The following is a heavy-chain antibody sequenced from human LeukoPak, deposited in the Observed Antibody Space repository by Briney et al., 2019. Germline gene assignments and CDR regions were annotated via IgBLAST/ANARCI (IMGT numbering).Heavy chain of an antibody. V-gene: IGHV1-2*02. J-gene: IGHJ5*02. CDR2: INPNSGGT. CDR1: GYTFSGYG. D-gene: IGHD2-2*01. CDR3: ASDCSSTSCQNWFDP. Sequence: ASVKVSCKTSGYTFSGYGISWVRQAPGQGLEWMGWINPNSGGTNYAQKFQGRVTMTRDTSISTAYMELRRLRSDDTAVYYCASDCSSTSCQNWFDPWGQGTLVTVSS.